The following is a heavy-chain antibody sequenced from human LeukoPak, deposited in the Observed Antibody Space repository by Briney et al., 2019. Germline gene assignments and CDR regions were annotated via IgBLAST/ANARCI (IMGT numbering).Heavy chain of an antibody. J-gene: IGHJ4*02. D-gene: IGHD3-22*01. V-gene: IGHV1-69*13. CDR3: ARGHSSGYYCCGE. CDR2: IIPIFGTA. Sequence: ASVKVSCKASGYTFTSYGISWVRQAPGQGLEWMGGIIPIFGTANYAQKFQGRVTITADESTSTAYMELSSLRSEDRAVYYCARGHSSGYYCCGEWGQGTLVTVSS. CDR1: GYTFTSYG.